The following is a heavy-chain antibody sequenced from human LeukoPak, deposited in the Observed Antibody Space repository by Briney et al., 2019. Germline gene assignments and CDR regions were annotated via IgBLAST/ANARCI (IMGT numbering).Heavy chain of an antibody. V-gene: IGHV4-34*01. J-gene: IGHJ6*03. Sequence: PSETLSLTCAVYGGSFSGYYWSWIRQPPGKGLEWIGEINHSGSTNYNPSLKSRVTISVDTSKNQFSLKLSSVTAADTAVYYCAGGYKDYYYYYMDVWGKETTVTVSS. CDR2: INHSGST. D-gene: IGHD1-14*01. CDR3: AGGYKDYYYYYMDV. CDR1: GGSFSGYY.